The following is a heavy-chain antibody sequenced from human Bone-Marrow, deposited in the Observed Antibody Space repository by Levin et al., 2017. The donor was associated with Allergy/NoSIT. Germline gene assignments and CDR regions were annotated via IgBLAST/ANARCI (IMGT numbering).Heavy chain of an antibody. V-gene: IGHV3-23*01. CDR3: ANSLHQDYIRGGVSGGGRDY. CDR2: ISTSGDRT. D-gene: IGHD4-11*01. Sequence: GGSLRLSCAASGFTFSTYAMSWVRQAPGKGLEWVSAISTSGDRTYYADSVKGRFTTSRDNSKNTLYLQMNSLRAEDTAVYYCANSLHQDYIRGGVSGGGRDYWGQGTLVTVSS. J-gene: IGHJ4*02. CDR1: GFTFSTYA.